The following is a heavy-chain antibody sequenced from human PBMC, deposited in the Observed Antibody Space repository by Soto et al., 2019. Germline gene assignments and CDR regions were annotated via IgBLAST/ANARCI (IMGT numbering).Heavy chain of an antibody. Sequence: EVQLLDSGGGLVQPGGSLRLSCAASEFTFSSYAMSWVRQAPGKGLEWVSGIDKSAESAFYADSVKGRFTISRDNSKSTLYLQMNSLRVEDTAVYYCAKAGGVIDDTTVYRQIDYWGQGTLVTVSS. CDR2: IDKSAESA. CDR3: AKAGGVIDDTTVYRQIDY. D-gene: IGHD2-8*02. CDR1: EFTFSSYA. J-gene: IGHJ4*02. V-gene: IGHV3-23*01.